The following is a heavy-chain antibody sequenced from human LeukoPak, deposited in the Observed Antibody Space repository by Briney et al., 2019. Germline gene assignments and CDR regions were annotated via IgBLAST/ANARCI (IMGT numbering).Heavy chain of an antibody. CDR1: GYSFTNYW. CDR3: ARHSYATDY. J-gene: IGHJ4*02. CDR2: IYAGDSDT. D-gene: IGHD3-16*01. Sequence: GESLKISCKASGYSFTNYWIGWVRQMPGKGPEWMGIIYAGDSDTRYSPSFQGQVTISANKSISTAFLQWSSLKASDTAMYYCARHSYATDYWGQGTLVTVSS. V-gene: IGHV5-51*01.